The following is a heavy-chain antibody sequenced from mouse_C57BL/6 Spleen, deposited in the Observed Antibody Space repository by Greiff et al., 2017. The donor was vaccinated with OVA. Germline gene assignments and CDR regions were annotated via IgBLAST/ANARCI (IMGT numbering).Heavy chain of an antibody. J-gene: IGHJ1*03. CDR1: GFNIKDYY. Sequence: EVQLQQSGAELVKPGASVKLSCTASGFNIKDYYMHWVKQRTEQGLEWIGRIDPEDGEPKSAPKFQGKATITADTSSNTAYLQLSSLTSEDTAVYYCARGTGTGYFDVWGTGTTVTVSS. CDR2: IDPEDGEP. V-gene: IGHV14-2*01. CDR3: ARGTGTGYFDV. D-gene: IGHD4-1*01.